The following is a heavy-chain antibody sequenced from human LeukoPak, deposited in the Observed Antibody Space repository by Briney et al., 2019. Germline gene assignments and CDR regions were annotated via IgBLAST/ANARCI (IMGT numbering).Heavy chain of an antibody. CDR3: AKVEVEMATIDY. D-gene: IGHD5-24*01. CDR1: GFTFSSYA. J-gene: IGHJ4*02. V-gene: IGHV3-23*01. CDR2: ISGSGGST. Sequence: GGSLRLSCAASGFTFSSYAMSWVCQAPGRGLEWVSAISGSGGSTYYADSVKGRFTISRDNSKNTLYLQMNSLRAEDTAVYYCAKVEVEMATIDYWGQGTLVTVSS.